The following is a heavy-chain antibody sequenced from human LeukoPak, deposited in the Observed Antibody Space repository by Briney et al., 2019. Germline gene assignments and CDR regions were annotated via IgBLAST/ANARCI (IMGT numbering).Heavy chain of an antibody. CDR3: ARGRPIGVAVAGLYYYYGMDV. J-gene: IGHJ6*02. Sequence: PGGSLRLSCAASGFTVSSNYMSWVRQAPGKGLEWVSVIYSGGSTYYADSVKGRFTISRDNSKNTLYLQMNSLRAEDTAVYYCARGRPIGVAVAGLYYYYGMDVWGQGTTVTVSS. CDR1: GFTVSSNY. D-gene: IGHD6-19*01. CDR2: IYSGGST. V-gene: IGHV3-53*01.